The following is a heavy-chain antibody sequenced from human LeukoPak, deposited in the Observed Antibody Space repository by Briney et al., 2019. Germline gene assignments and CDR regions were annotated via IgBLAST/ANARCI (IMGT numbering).Heavy chain of an antibody. D-gene: IGHD3-22*01. Sequence: PSETLSLTCTVSGGSISSYYWSWVRQPAGKGLEWIGRIYTSGSTNYNPSLKSRVTMSVDTSKNQFSLKLSSVTAADTAVYYCARDLVDYYDSSGYPYYFDYWGQGTLVTVSS. J-gene: IGHJ4*02. CDR3: ARDLVDYYDSSGYPYYFDY. V-gene: IGHV4-4*07. CDR2: IYTSGST. CDR1: GGSISSYY.